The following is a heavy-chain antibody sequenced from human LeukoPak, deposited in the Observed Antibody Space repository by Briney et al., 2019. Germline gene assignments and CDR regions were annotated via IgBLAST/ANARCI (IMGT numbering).Heavy chain of an antibody. D-gene: IGHD3-22*01. CDR1: GGSISSGSYYY. Sequence: SETLSLTCTVSGGSISSGSYYYWTWIRQPAEKGLEWIGRINTSGRTTYNPSLKSRVTISVDTSKNQFSLKLSSVTAADTAVYYCARTFNYYDSSGYSQFDYWGQGTLVTVSS. CDR2: INTSGRT. CDR3: ARTFNYYDSSGYSQFDY. J-gene: IGHJ4*02. V-gene: IGHV4-61*02.